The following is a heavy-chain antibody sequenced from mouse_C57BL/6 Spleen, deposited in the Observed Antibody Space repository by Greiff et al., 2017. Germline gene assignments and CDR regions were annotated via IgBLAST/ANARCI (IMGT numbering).Heavy chain of an antibody. CDR1: GFTFSSYA. Sequence: EVQRVESGGGLVKPGGSLKLSCAASGFTFSSYAMSWVRQTPEKRPEWVATISDGGSYTYYPDNVKGRFTISRDNAKNNLYLQMSHLKSEDTAMYYCARDENLLDWYFDVWGTGTTVTVSS. D-gene: IGHD1-1*01. J-gene: IGHJ1*03. CDR2: ISDGGSYT. CDR3: ARDENLLDWYFDV. V-gene: IGHV5-4*01.